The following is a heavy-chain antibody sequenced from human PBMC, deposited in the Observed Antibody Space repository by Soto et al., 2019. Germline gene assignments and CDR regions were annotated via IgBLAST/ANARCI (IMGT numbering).Heavy chain of an antibody. CDR3: ARRRTSVVTQAYFDV. CDR2: IYHSGST. CDR1: GYSISSGYY. J-gene: IGHJ4*02. V-gene: IGHV4-38-2*01. Sequence: PSETLSLTCAVSGYSISSGYYWGWIRQPPGKGLEWIGSIYHSGSTYNNPSLRSRVTISVDTSTDQFSLKLSAVTAAATALYFCARRRTSVVTQAYFDVWGPGPLVTVSS. D-gene: IGHD2-21*02.